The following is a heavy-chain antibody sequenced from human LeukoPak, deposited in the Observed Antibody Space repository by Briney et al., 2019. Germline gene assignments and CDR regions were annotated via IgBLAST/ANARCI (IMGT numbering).Heavy chain of an antibody. CDR2: INPSGGST. V-gene: IGHV1-46*01. Sequence: ASVKVSCKASGYTFTSYYMHWVRQAPGQGLEWMGIINPSGGSTSYAQKFQGRVTMTRDTSTSTVYMELSSLRSEDTAVYYCATNQIVGVQYPPQNYFDYWGQGTLVTVSS. CDR1: GYTFTSYY. D-gene: IGHD1-26*01. J-gene: IGHJ4*02. CDR3: ATNQIVGVQYPPQNYFDY.